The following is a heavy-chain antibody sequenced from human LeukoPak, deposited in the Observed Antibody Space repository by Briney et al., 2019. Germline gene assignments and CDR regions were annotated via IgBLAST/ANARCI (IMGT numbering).Heavy chain of an antibody. V-gene: IGHV3-53*01. CDR1: GFTVSSNY. CDR3: ARDAGRRSGDY. Sequence: GGSLRLSCAASGFTVSSNYMSWVRQAPGKGLEWVSVIYSGGSTYYADSVKGRFTISRDNSKNTLYLQMNSLRAEDTAVYYCARDAGRRSGDYWGQGTLVTVSS. CDR2: IYSGGST. D-gene: IGHD2-15*01. J-gene: IGHJ4*02.